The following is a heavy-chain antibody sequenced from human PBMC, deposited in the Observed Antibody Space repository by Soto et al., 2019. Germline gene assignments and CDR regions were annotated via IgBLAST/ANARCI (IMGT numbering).Heavy chain of an antibody. J-gene: IGHJ4*02. CDR1: GFTFSSYA. CDR3: AREVVVTD. D-gene: IGHD3-22*01. CDR2: ISYDGSNK. V-gene: IGHV3-30-3*01. Sequence: PWWSMRLSXAAAGFTFSSYAMHWVRQAPGKGLEWVAVISYDGSNKYYADSVKGRFTISRDNSKNTLYLQMNSLRAEDTAVYYCAREVVVTDWGQGTLVTVSS.